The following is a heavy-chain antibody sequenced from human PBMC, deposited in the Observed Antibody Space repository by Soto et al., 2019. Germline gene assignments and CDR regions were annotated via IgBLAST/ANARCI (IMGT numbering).Heavy chain of an antibody. V-gene: IGHV5-51*01. J-gene: IGHJ3*02. Sequence: GESLKISCKGSGDSFISYWIGWVRQMPGKGLEWMGIIYPGDSDTRYSPSFQGQVTISADKSISTAYLQWSSLKASDTAMYYCATPPYSDAFDIWGQGTMVTVSS. D-gene: IGHD2-15*01. CDR3: ATPPYSDAFDI. CDR2: IYPGDSDT. CDR1: GDSFISYW.